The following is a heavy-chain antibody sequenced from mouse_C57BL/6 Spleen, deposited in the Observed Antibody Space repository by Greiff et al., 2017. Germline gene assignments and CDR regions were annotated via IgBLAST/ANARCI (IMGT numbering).Heavy chain of an antibody. J-gene: IGHJ4*01. D-gene: IGHD1-1*01. Sequence: VQLQQSGAELVRPGASVTLSCKASGYTFTDYEMHWVKQTPVHGLEWIGAIDPETGGTAYNQKFKGKAILTADKSSSTAYMKLRSLTSEDSAVYYCTRRGPITTVNYYAMDYWGQGTSVTVSS. CDR1: GYTFTDYE. CDR2: IDPETGGT. CDR3: TRRGPITTVNYYAMDY. V-gene: IGHV1-15*01.